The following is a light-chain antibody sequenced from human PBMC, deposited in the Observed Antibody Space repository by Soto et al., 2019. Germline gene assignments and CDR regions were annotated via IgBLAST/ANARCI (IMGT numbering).Light chain of an antibody. CDR2: EVS. CDR1: SSDVGAYNY. Sequence: SVLTQPASASGSPGPSITISYTGTSSDVGAYNYVSWYQQHPVKAPKLMIYEVSNRPSGVSNRFSGSKSGNTASLTMCGLQDEDEADYYYRSYIGKTSPYDCATGTKVTV. J-gene: IGLJ1*01. CDR3: RSYIGKTSPYD. V-gene: IGLV2-14*01.